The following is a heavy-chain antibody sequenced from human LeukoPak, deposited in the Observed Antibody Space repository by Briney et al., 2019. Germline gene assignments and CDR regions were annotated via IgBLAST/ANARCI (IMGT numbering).Heavy chain of an antibody. D-gene: IGHD3-10*01. CDR3: ARRITMVRGARSGWFDP. Sequence: GESLKISCKGSGYSFTSYWIGWVRQMPGKGLEWMGIIYPGDSDTRYSPSFQGQVTISADKSISTAYLQWSSLKASDTAMYYCARRITMVRGARSGWFDPWGQGTLVTVSS. CDR1: GYSFTSYW. CDR2: IYPGDSDT. J-gene: IGHJ5*02. V-gene: IGHV5-51*01.